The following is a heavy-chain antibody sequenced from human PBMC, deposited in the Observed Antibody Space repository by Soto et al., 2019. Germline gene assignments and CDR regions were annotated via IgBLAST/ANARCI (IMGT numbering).Heavy chain of an antibody. D-gene: IGHD1-1*01. V-gene: IGHV4-4*07. CDR1: GASISGFY. CDR3: VRDATNTLRDWFDP. CDR2: TYANTTT. J-gene: IGHJ5*02. Sequence: SETLSLTCTVSGASISGFYWRLLREAAGKGLGWIGPTYANTTTDHNPSLSGGVTMSGGTSKKQFSLKLRSVTDADTPVDYCVRDATNTLRDWFDPWGQRISVTGS.